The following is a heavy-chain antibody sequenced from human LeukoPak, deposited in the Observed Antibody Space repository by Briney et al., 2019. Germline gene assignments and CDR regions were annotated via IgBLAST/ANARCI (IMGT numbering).Heavy chain of an antibody. CDR3: ARVLRRDGYNRYFDY. J-gene: IGHJ4*02. V-gene: IGHV1-2*02. Sequence: GASVKVSCKASGYTFTAYYIHWVRQAPGQGLEWMGWINPNSGVTNYAQKFQGRVTMTRATPITTAFMELSRLRSDDTAVYYCARVLRRDGYNRYFDYWGQGTLVTVSS. D-gene: IGHD5-24*01. CDR2: INPNSGVT. CDR1: GYTFTAYY.